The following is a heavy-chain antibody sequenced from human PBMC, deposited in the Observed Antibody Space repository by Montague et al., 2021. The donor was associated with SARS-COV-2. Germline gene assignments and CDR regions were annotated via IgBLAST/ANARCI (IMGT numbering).Heavy chain of an antibody. J-gene: IGHJ6*02. CDR1: GGSISSSSYY. Sequence: SETLSLTCTVSGGSISSSSYYWGWIRQPPGKGLEWIGSIYYSGSTYYNPSLKSRVTISVDTSKNQFSLKLSSVTAADTAVYYCARRPIGYCSSTSCYADCYYGMDVWGQGTTVTVSS. V-gene: IGHV4-39*01. D-gene: IGHD2-2*01. CDR3: ARRPIGYCSSTSCYADCYYGMDV. CDR2: IYYSGST.